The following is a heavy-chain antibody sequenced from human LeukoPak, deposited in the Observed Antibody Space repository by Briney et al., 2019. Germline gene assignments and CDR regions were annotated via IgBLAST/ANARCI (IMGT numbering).Heavy chain of an antibody. D-gene: IGHD2-2*01. J-gene: IGHJ4*02. Sequence: PSETLSLTCAVYGGSFSGYYWSWIRQPPGKGLEWIGEINHSGSTNYNPSLKSRVTISVDTSKNQFSLKLSSVTAADTAVYYCARHGAVYCSSTSCYEDYWGQGTLVTVSS. CDR2: INHSGST. V-gene: IGHV4-34*01. CDR1: GGSFSGYY. CDR3: ARHGAVYCSSTSCYEDY.